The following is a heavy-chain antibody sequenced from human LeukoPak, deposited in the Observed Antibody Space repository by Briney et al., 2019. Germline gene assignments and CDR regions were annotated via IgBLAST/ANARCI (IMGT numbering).Heavy chain of an antibody. CDR3: ARGHDSSGYYFDY. CDR1: GGSFSGYY. J-gene: IGHJ4*02. V-gene: IGHV4-34*01. CDR2: INHSGST. Sequence: SETLSLTCAVYGGSFSGYYWSWIRQPPGKGLEWIGEINHSGSTNYNPSLKSRVTISVDASKNQFSLKLSSVTAADTAVYYCARGHDSSGYYFDYWGQGTLVTVSS. D-gene: IGHD3-22*01.